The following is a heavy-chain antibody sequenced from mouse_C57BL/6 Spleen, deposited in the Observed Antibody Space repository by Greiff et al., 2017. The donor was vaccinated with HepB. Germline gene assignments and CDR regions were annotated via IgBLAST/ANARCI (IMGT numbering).Heavy chain of an antibody. J-gene: IGHJ2*01. D-gene: IGHD1-1*01. CDR3: ARDITTVGATYYFDY. CDR2: ISADGSYT. V-gene: IGHV5-4*01. Sequence: EVQGVESGGGLVKPGGSLKLSCAASGFTFSSYAMSWVRQTPEKRLEWVATISADGSYTYYPDNVKGRFTISRDNAKNNLYLQMSHLKSEDTAMYYCARDITTVGATYYFDYWGQGTTLTVSS. CDR1: GFTFSSYA.